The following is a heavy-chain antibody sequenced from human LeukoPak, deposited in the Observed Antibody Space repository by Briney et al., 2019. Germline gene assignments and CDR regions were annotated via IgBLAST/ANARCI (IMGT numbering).Heavy chain of an antibody. J-gene: IGHJ6*02. Sequence: PVGSLRLSCAASGFTFNAYSMNWVRQAPGKGLEWVSSISSSGDYIYYADSLKGRFTISRDNAKNSLFLQMNSLRAEDTAVYYCARDGVPAYYYAMDVWGQGTTVTVSS. D-gene: IGHD3-16*01. CDR3: ARDGVPAYYYAMDV. CDR2: ISSSGDYI. CDR1: GFTFNAYS. V-gene: IGHV3-21*01.